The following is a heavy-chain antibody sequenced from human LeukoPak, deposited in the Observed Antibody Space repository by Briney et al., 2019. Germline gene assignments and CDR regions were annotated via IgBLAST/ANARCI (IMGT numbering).Heavy chain of an antibody. Sequence: PGRSLRLSCAASGFAFSSFGMHWVRQAPGKGLEWVAAIWYDGTNKYYADSVKGRFTISRDNSKNTLYLQMNSLRAEDTAVYYCARATVTRWFDPWGQGTLVTVSS. V-gene: IGHV3-33*01. CDR1: GFAFSSFG. D-gene: IGHD4-17*01. CDR3: ARATVTRWFDP. J-gene: IGHJ5*02. CDR2: IWYDGTNK.